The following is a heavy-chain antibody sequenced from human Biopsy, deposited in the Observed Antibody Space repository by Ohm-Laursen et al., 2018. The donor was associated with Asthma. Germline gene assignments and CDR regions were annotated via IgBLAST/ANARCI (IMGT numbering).Heavy chain of an antibody. CDR1: GYTFNSAG. CDR2: ISVYNGNT. J-gene: IGHJ6*02. D-gene: IGHD3-10*01. CDR3: ARAVDYSHYYGIDV. Sequence: SSVKVSCKTSGYTFNSAGITWVRQAPGQGLEWMGWISVYNGNTKVAQKLQDRVTMITDTSTSTAYMELRSLRSDDTAVYFCARAVDYSHYYGIDVWSQGTTVTVS. V-gene: IGHV1-18*01.